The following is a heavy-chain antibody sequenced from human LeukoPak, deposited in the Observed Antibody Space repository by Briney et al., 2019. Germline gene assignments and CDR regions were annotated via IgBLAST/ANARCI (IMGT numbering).Heavy chain of an antibody. CDR1: GGSISSGGYY. Sequence: SETLSLTCTVSGGSISSGGYYWSWIRQHPGKGLEWIGYIYYSGSTNYNPSLKSRVTISVDTSKNQFSLKLSSLTAADTAVYYCARSQPGYSSSWYVYWGQGTLVTVSS. CDR3: ARSQPGYSSSWYVY. V-gene: IGHV4-61*08. CDR2: IYYSGST. J-gene: IGHJ4*02. D-gene: IGHD6-13*01.